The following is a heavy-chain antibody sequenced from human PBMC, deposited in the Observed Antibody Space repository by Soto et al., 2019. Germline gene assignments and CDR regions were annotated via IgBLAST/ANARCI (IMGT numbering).Heavy chain of an antibody. V-gene: IGHV1-3*01. CDR3: ARDWTTFDYMNV. CDR1: GYTFTSYA. CDR2: INAGNGNT. Sequence: GGSVKVSWKASGYTFTSYAMHWVRQAPGQRLEWMGWINAGNGNTKYSQKFQGRVTITRDTSASTAYMELSSLRSEDTAVYYCARDWTTFDYMNVWGKGTTVTVSS. D-gene: IGHD3-16*01. J-gene: IGHJ6*03.